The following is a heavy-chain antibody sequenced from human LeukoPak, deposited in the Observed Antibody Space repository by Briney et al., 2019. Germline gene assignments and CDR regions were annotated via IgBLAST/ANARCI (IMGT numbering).Heavy chain of an antibody. J-gene: IGHJ4*02. Sequence: ASVKVSCKASGYTFTSYDINWVRHATGQGLEWMGWMNPNSGNTGYAQKFHGRVTMTRNTSISTAYMELSSLRSEDTAVYYCARGRRPPGSSWFNYWGQGTLVTVSS. CDR3: ARGRRPPGSSWFNY. D-gene: IGHD6-13*01. V-gene: IGHV1-8*01. CDR1: GYTFTSYD. CDR2: MNPNSGNT.